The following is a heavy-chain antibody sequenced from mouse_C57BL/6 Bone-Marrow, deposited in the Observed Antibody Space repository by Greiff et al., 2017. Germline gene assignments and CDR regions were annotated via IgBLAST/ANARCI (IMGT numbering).Heavy chain of an antibody. V-gene: IGHV1-15*01. D-gene: IGHD2-5*01. CDR2: IDPETGGT. Sequence: ESGAELVRPGASVTLSCKASGYTFTDYEMNWVKQTPVHGLEWIGAIDPETGGTAYNQKFKGKAILTADKSYRTAYMELRSLSSEDSSLYYCTSTMTSYYSNEVYYSMDYWGQGTSVTVSS. CDR3: TSTMTSYYSNEVYYSMDY. CDR1: GYTFTDYE. J-gene: IGHJ4*01.